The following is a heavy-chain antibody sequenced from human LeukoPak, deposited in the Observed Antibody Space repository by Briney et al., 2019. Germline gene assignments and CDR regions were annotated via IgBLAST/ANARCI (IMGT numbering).Heavy chain of an antibody. CDR2: ITADNGNT. CDR1: GYTFTTYN. V-gene: IGHV1-18*01. CDR3: ATVQSSSWGYAFDI. D-gene: IGHD6-13*01. Sequence: ASVKVSCKASGYTFTTYNINWVRQAPGQGLEWMGWITADNGNTNYAQKFQGRVTMTTDTSTSTVYMELRSLRSDHTAVYYCATVQSSSWGYAFDIWGQGTTVTVSS. J-gene: IGHJ3*02.